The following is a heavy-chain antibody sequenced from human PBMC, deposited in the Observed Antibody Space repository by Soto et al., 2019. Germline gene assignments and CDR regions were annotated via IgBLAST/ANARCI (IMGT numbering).Heavy chain of an antibody. J-gene: IGHJ6*03. CDR3: ATVLRYFDWLDYYYYYMDV. CDR2: IKQDGSEK. V-gene: IGHV3-7*01. Sequence: EVQLVESGGGLVQPGGSLRLSCAASGFTFSSYWMSWVRQAPGKGLEWVANIKQDGSEKYYVDSVKGRFTISRDNAKNSLYPQMNSLRAEDTAVYYCATVLRYFDWLDYYYYYMDVWGKGTTVTVSS. D-gene: IGHD3-9*01. CDR1: GFTFSSYW.